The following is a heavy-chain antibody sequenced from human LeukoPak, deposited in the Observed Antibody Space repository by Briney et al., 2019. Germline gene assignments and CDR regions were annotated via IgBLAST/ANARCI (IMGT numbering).Heavy chain of an antibody. Sequence: SVKVSCTASGFTFTSSAMQWVRQARGQRLEWIGWIVVGSGNTNYAQKFQERVTITRDMSTSTAYMELSSLRSEDTAVYYCAACGSTGTDASYYWYFDLWGRGTLVTVSS. D-gene: IGHD1-1*01. CDR1: GFTFTSSA. CDR2: IVVGSGNT. J-gene: IGHJ2*01. CDR3: AACGSTGTDASYYWYFDL. V-gene: IGHV1-58*02.